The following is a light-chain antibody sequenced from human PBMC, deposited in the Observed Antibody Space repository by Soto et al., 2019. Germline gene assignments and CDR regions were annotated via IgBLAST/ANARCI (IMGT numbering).Light chain of an antibody. V-gene: IGLV2-23*01. Sequence: QSALTQPASVSGSPGQSITISCTGTSSDVGSYNLVSWYQQHPGKAPKLMIYEGSKRPSGVSNRFSGSKSGTTASLTISGLQDEDEADYYCCSYVGSSTFYVFGTGTKLTVL. CDR3: CSYVGSSTFYV. CDR2: EGS. J-gene: IGLJ1*01. CDR1: SSDVGSYNL.